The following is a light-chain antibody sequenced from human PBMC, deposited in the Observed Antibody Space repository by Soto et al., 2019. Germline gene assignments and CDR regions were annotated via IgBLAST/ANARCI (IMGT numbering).Light chain of an antibody. Sequence: QSVLTQSPSISASLGASVKLTCTLSSGRSTYTIAWHQQQPEKGPRYLMNLSSDGSHIKGDGIPDRFSGSSSGSERYLTISSLQSEDEADYYCQTWTTGSTWVFGGGTKLTVL. J-gene: IGLJ3*02. CDR1: SGRSTYT. CDR3: QTWTTGSTWV. CDR2: LSSDGSH. V-gene: IGLV4-69*01.